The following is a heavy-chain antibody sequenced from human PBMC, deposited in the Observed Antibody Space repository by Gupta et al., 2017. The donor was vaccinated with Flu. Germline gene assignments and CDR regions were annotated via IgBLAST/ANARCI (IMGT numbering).Heavy chain of an antibody. CDR2: VNDSGSA. CDR3: ARNLATGCEVSTANDY. J-gene: IGHJ4*02. D-gene: IGHD5/OR15-5a*01. V-gene: IGHV4-34*01. CDR1: GASLSGKY. Sequence: QVQLQQWGTRLLKPSDTLSLTCGVSGASLSGKYWTWIRQPPGKGLEWIGEVNDSGSANYNPSLKSRVTISVDTSKNQFSLKVTSVTAADTAVYYCARNLATGCEVSTANDYWGQGTLVTVSS.